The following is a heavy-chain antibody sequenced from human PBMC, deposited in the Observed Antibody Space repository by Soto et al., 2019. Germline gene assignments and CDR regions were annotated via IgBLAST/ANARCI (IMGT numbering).Heavy chain of an antibody. J-gene: IGHJ4*02. CDR2: INPNSGGT. V-gene: IGHV1-2*02. Sequence: ASVKVSCKASGYTFTGYYMHWVRQAPGQGLEWMGWINPNSGGTNYAQKFQGRVTMTRDTSISTAYMELSRLRSDDTAVYYCARGRLCSGGSCYYYWGQGTLVTVSS. D-gene: IGHD2-15*01. CDR1: GYTFTGYY. CDR3: ARGRLCSGGSCYYY.